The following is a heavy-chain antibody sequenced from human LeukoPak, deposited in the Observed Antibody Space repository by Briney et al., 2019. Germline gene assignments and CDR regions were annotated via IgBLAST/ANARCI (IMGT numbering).Heavy chain of an antibody. D-gene: IGHD1-26*01. V-gene: IGHV3-21*01. CDR3: VRDGRELTVDY. CDR2: ISGSSSYI. Sequence: GGSLRLSCAASGFTFSSYNMNWVRQAPGKGLEWVSSISGSSSYIYYADSVKGRFTISRDSAQNSLYLQMNSLRAEDTAVYYCVRDGRELTVDYWGQGTLVTVSS. CDR1: GFTFSSYN. J-gene: IGHJ4*02.